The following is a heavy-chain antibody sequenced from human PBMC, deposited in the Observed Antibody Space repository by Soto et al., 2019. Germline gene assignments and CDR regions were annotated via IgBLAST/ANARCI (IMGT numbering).Heavy chain of an antibody. V-gene: IGHV4-39*01. CDR3: ARHRIEVVWRGFDF. CDR2: SSYNGGT. D-gene: IGHD3-10*01. J-gene: IGHJ4*02. Sequence: SETLSLTCTVSTDSSSFTNSYWGWIRQPPGKGLQWIGSSSYNGGTFYNPSLKGRVVISFDTSKKQSSLQVTSVTAAATAVYFCARHRIEVVWRGFDFWGPGSPVTVSS. CDR1: TDSSSFTNSY.